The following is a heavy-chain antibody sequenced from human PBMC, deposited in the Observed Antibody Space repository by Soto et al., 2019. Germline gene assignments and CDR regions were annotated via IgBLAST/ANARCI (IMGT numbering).Heavy chain of an antibody. D-gene: IGHD3-10*01. CDR3: ATGLWFEEGWFVC. Sequence: EVQLLESGGRLLQPGGSLRLSCAASAITFGRYAMNWVRQAPGKGLEWVSGISGNGASKNYADSVKGRFIISRNNSKKQRYLQMNSRRAEDMAIYYVATGLWFEEGWFVCCGHGALVTVAA. CDR2: ISGNGASK. J-gene: IGHJ4*01. CDR1: AITFGRYA. V-gene: IGHV3-23*01.